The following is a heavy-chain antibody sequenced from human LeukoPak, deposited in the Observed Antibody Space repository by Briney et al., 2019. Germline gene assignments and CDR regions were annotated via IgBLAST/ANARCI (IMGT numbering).Heavy chain of an antibody. J-gene: IGHJ4*02. CDR3: ARVSSGWFYFDY. Sequence: PGGSLRLSCAASGFTVSSNYMGWVRQAPGNGLEWVSVIYSGGCTYYADSVKGRFTISRDNSKNTLYLQMNSLRAEDTAVYYCARVSSGWFYFDYWGQRTLVTVSS. V-gene: IGHV3-53*01. CDR2: IYSGGCT. D-gene: IGHD6-19*01. CDR1: GFTVSSNY.